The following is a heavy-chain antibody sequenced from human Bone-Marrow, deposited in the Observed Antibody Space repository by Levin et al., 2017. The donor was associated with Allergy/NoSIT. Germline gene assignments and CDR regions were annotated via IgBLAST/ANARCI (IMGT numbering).Heavy chain of an antibody. CDR1: GFTFSDFA. CDR2: ISYDGSHK. CDR3: ARGRSVDLSSAIRGFDN. D-gene: IGHD2-21*02. Sequence: PGGSLRLSCAVSGFTFSDFALRWVRQAPCEGLEWVASISYDGSHKTYADSVKDRFTISRDRSTNTLSLQMNNLRPEDTAMYYCARGRSVDLSSAIRGFDNWGQGTMVTVSS. V-gene: IGHV3-30*04. J-gene: IGHJ3*02.